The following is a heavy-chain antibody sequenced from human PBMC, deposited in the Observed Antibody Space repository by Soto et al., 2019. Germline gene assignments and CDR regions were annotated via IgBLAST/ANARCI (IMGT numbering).Heavy chain of an antibody. CDR1: GGSISSYY. D-gene: IGHD3-16*01. CDR3: ARQHYDPPAHFDY. CDR2: IYYSGST. Sequence: SETLSLTCTVSGGSISSYYWSWIRQPPGKGLEWIGYIYYSGSTDYNPSLKSRVTISVDTSKNQFSLKLSSVTAADTAVYYCARQHYDPPAHFDYWGQGTLVTVSS. J-gene: IGHJ4*02. V-gene: IGHV4-59*08.